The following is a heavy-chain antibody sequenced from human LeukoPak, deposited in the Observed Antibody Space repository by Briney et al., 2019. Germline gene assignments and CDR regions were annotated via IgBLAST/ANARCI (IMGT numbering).Heavy chain of an antibody. CDR3: ARDLRPPEIYNWNYGSWFDP. Sequence: GGSLRLSCAASGFTFSRYSMNWVRQAPGKGLEWVSSISSSSSYIYYADSLKGRFTISRDNAKDSLYLQMNSLRAEDTAVYYCARDLRPPEIYNWNYGSWFDPWGQGTLVTVSS. J-gene: IGHJ5*02. CDR2: ISSSSSYI. CDR1: GFTFSRYS. D-gene: IGHD1-7*01. V-gene: IGHV3-21*01.